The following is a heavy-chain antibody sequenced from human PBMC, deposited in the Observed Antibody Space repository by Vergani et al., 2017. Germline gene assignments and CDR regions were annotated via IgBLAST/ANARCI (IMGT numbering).Heavy chain of an antibody. CDR1: GFSFRNAW. Sequence: EVQLVESGGGIVKPGGSLRLSCVASGFSFRNAWMNWVRRTPGKGLEWVGRIKSTFDRGTTDYAAAVKGRFTISRDDSKNTLFLHMNCLKTEDIGVYYWTTDPRYCGDGSCYWLRDHHYYGMDVWGQGTTVTVSS. V-gene: IGHV3-15*07. D-gene: IGHD2-21*01. CDR2: IKSTFDRGTT. CDR3: TTDPRYCGDGSCYWLRDHHYYGMDV. J-gene: IGHJ6*02.